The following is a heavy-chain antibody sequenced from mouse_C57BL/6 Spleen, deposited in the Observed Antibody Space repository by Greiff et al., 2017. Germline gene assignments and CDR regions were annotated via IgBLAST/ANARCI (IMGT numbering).Heavy chain of an antibody. J-gene: IGHJ2*01. CDR2: IDPDNGDT. CDR3: TTMGRDY. V-gene: IGHV14-4*01. D-gene: IGHD4-1*01. CDR1: GFNIKDDY. Sequence: VQLQQSGAELVRPGASVKLSCTASGFNIKDDYMHWVKQRPEQGLEWIGWIDPDNGDTEYASKFQGKATITADTSSNTAYLQLSSLTSEDTAVYYCTTMGRDYWGQGTTLTVSS.